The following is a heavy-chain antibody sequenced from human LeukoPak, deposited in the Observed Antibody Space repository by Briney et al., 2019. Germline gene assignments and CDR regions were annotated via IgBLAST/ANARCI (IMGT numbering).Heavy chain of an antibody. CDR3: ARGAHYYDSSGYFYFQH. Sequence: GGSLRLSCAASRFTFSSYEMNWVRQAPGKGLEWVSYISSSGSTIYYADSVKGRFTISRDNAKNSLYLQMNSLRAEDTAVYYCARGAHYYDSSGYFYFQHWGQGTLVTVSS. CDR2: ISSSGSTI. J-gene: IGHJ1*01. V-gene: IGHV3-48*03. D-gene: IGHD3-22*01. CDR1: RFTFSSYE.